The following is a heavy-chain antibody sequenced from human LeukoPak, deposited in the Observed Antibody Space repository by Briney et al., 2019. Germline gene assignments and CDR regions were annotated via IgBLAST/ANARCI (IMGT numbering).Heavy chain of an antibody. CDR1: GGSISSSSYY. CDR2: IYYSGST. Sequence: KPSETLSLTCTVSGGSISSSSYYWGWIRQPPGKGLEWIGSIYYSGSTYYNPSLKSRVTISVDTSKNQFSLKLSSVTAADTAVYYCARTIPYSKIDYWGQGTLVTVSP. V-gene: IGHV4-39*01. D-gene: IGHD4-11*01. J-gene: IGHJ4*02. CDR3: ARTIPYSKIDY.